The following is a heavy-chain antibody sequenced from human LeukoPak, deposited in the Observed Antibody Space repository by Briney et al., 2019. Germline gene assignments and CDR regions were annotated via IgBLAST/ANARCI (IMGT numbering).Heavy chain of an antibody. Sequence: SETLSLTCNVSGGSISSYHWYWLRQPPGKGLEWIGYIYYKGNTNYNPSLKSRVTMSVGTSKNQFSLKLSSVTAADTAVYYCARDYDFWSGSGYWGQGTLVTVSS. D-gene: IGHD3-3*01. CDR1: GGSISSYH. J-gene: IGHJ4*02. V-gene: IGHV4-59*12. CDR3: ARDYDFWSGSGY. CDR2: IYYKGNT.